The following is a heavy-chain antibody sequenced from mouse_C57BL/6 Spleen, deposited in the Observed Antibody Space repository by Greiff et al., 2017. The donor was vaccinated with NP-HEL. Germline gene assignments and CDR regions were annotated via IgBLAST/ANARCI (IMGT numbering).Heavy chain of an antibody. J-gene: IGHJ4*01. V-gene: IGHV14-4*01. Sequence: VQLKQSGAELVRPGASVKLSCTASGFNIKDDYMHWVKQRPEQGLEWIGWIDPENGDTEYASKFQGKATITADTSSNTAYLQLSSLTSEDTAVYYCTTGALTVVATGTAMDYWGQGTSVTVSS. CDR1: GFNIKDDY. D-gene: IGHD1-1*01. CDR2: IDPENGDT. CDR3: TTGALTVVATGTAMDY.